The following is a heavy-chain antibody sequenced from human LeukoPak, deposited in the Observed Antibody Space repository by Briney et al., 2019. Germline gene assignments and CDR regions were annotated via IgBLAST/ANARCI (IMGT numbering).Heavy chain of an antibody. Sequence: SVKVSCKASGGTFSIYAISWVRQAPGQGLEWMGRIIPILGIANYAQKFQGRVTITADKSTSTAYMELSSLRSEDTAVYYCARQPDCSGGSCYDYYYYGMDVWGQGTTVTVSS. D-gene: IGHD2-15*01. J-gene: IGHJ6*02. CDR3: ARQPDCSGGSCYDYYYYGMDV. V-gene: IGHV1-69*04. CDR1: GGTFSIYA. CDR2: IIPILGIA.